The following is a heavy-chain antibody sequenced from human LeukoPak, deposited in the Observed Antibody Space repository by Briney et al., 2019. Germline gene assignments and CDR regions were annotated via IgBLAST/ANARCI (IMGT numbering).Heavy chain of an antibody. Sequence: PGGSLRLSCAASGFTSSSYAMMWVRQAPGKGLEWVSTVTGSAGGTYYADSVKGRFTIPRDNSKNTLYLIMNSLRAEDTAVYYCAKGAAAGLVDWFDPWGQGTLVAVSS. CDR2: VTGSAGGT. CDR3: AKGAAAGLVDWFDP. V-gene: IGHV3-23*01. D-gene: IGHD6-13*01. J-gene: IGHJ5*02. CDR1: GFTSSSYA.